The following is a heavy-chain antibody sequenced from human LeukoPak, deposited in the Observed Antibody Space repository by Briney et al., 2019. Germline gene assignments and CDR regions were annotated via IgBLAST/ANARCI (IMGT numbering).Heavy chain of an antibody. CDR1: GFTFSSYA. CDR3: AKGYTGSAYSNCDY. D-gene: IGHD3-10*01. Sequence: GGSLRLSCAASGFTFSSYAMNWVRQAPGKGLEWVSVIPSSGDNTYYADSVEGRFTISRDNSKNTLYLQMNSLRAEDTAVYYCAKGYTGSAYSNCDYWGQGTLVTVSS. CDR2: IPSSGDNT. J-gene: IGHJ4*02. V-gene: IGHV3-23*01.